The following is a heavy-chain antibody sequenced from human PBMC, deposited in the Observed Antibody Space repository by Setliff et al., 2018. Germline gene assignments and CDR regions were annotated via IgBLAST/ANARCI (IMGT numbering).Heavy chain of an antibody. V-gene: IGHV4-59*08. D-gene: IGHD7-27*01. CDR1: GGSITNFY. Sequence: NPSETLSLTCTVSGGSITNFYWNWIRQSPGKGLEWIGYIYSSGITNYNPSLKSRLTMSVDTSKNQFSLHLSSMTAADTAVYYCARQPPLNWAIPIDLWGQGKRVTVSS. J-gene: IGHJ3*01. CDR2: IYSSGIT. CDR3: ARQPPLNWAIPIDL.